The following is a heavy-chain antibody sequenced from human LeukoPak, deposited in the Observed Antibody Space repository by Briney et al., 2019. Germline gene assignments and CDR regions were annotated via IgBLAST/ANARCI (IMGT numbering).Heavy chain of an antibody. D-gene: IGHD6-19*01. CDR3: ARVGSSGWYSDY. CDR2: IFHSGST. V-gene: IGHV4-38-2*02. Sequence: SETLSLTCTVSDYSISSGDYYWGWIRQPPGKGLEWIGSIFHSGSTYYNPSLKSRVTISVDTSKNQFSLKLSSVTAADTAVYYCARVGSSGWYSDYWGQGTLVTVSS. J-gene: IGHJ4*02. CDR1: DYSISSGDYY.